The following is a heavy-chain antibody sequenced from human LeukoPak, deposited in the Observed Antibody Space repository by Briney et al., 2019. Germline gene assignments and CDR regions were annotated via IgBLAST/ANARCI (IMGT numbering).Heavy chain of an antibody. J-gene: IGHJ4*02. CDR1: GGSTSSYY. Sequence: SETLSLTCTVSGGSTSSYYWSWIRQPPGKGLEWIGEINHSGSTNYNPSLKSRVTISVDTSKNQFSLKLSSVTAADTAVYYCAKEGLGDYEDDYWGQGTLVTVSS. CDR3: AKEGLGDYEDDY. CDR2: INHSGST. D-gene: IGHD4-17*01. V-gene: IGHV4-34*01.